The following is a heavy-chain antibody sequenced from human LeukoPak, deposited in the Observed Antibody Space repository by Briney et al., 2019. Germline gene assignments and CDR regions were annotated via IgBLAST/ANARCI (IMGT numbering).Heavy chain of an antibody. CDR1: GFTFSSYS. V-gene: IGHV3-21*04. D-gene: IGHD2-2*02. Sequence: PGGSLRLSCAASGFTFSSYSMNWVRQAPGKGLEWVSSISSSSSYIYYADSVKGRFTISRDNAKNSLYLQMNSLRAEDTALYYCARGLVVPAAIEYYFDYWGQGTLVIVS. CDR3: ARGLVVPAAIEYYFDY. CDR2: ISSSSSYI. J-gene: IGHJ4*02.